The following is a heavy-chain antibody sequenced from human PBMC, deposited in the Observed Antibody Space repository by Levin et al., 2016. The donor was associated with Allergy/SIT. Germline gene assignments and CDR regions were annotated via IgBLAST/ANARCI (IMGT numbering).Heavy chain of an antibody. CDR3: ARGPTYYDFWSGYYRDWYFDL. V-gene: IGHV1-18*01. D-gene: IGHD3-3*01. Sequence: WVRQAPGQGLEWMGWISAYNGNTNYAQKLQGRVTMTTDTSTSTAYMELRSLRSDDTAVYYCARGPTYYDFWSGYYRDWYFDLWGRGTLVTVSS. J-gene: IGHJ2*01. CDR2: ISAYNGNT.